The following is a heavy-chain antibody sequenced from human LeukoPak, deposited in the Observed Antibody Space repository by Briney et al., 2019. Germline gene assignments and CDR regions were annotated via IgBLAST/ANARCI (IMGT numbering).Heavy chain of an antibody. CDR2: IYYSGST. Sequence: PSETLSLTCTVSGGSISSSSYYWGWLRQPPGKGLEGIGSIYYSGSTYYNPSLKSRVTISVDTSKNQFSLKLSSVSAADTAVYYRVVAGYSSSWYAQQNWFDPWGQGTLVTVSS. CDR1: GGSISSSSYY. CDR3: VVAGYSSSWYAQQNWFDP. V-gene: IGHV4-39*07. J-gene: IGHJ5*02. D-gene: IGHD6-13*01.